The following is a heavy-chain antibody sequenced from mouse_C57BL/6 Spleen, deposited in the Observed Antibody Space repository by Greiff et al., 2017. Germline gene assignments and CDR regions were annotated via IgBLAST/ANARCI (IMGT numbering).Heavy chain of an antibody. D-gene: IGHD1-1*01. CDR2: IDPSDSET. V-gene: IGHV1-52*01. Sequence: QVQLQQPGAELVRPGSSVKLSCKASGYTFTSYWMHWVKQRPIQGLEWIGNIDPSDSETHYNQKFKDKATLTVDKSSSTAYMQLSSLTSEDSAVYYCAREVNYYGSSSDAMDYWGQGTSVTVSS. CDR3: AREVNYYGSSSDAMDY. CDR1: GYTFTSYW. J-gene: IGHJ4*01.